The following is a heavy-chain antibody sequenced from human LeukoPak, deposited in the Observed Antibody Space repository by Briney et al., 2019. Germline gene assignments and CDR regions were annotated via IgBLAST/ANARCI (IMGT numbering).Heavy chain of an antibody. CDR3: ARVSGTAMVILNY. D-gene: IGHD5-18*01. CDR2: INHSGST. V-gene: IGHV4-39*07. CDR1: GGSIRSSYYY. J-gene: IGHJ4*02. Sequence: SETLSLTCTVSGGSIRSSYYYWSWIRQPPGKGLEWIGEINHSGSTNYNPSLKSRVTISVDTSKNQFSLKLSSVTAADTAVYYCARVSGTAMVILNYWGQGTLVTVSS.